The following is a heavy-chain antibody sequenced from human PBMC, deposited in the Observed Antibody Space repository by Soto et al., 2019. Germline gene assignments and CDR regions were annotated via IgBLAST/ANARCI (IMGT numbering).Heavy chain of an antibody. Sequence: GSLSLSCAASGFTFSSYSMNWVRQAPGKGLEWVSSISSSSSYIYYADSVKGRFTISRDNAKNSLYLQMNSLRAEDTAVYYCARDLDYSRWFDPWGQGTLVTVSS. V-gene: IGHV3-21*01. CDR3: ARDLDYSRWFDP. CDR1: GFTFSSYS. D-gene: IGHD2-15*01. J-gene: IGHJ5*02. CDR2: ISSSSSYI.